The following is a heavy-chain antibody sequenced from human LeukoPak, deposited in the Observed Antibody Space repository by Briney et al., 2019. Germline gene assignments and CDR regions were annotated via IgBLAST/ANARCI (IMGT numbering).Heavy chain of an antibody. CDR3: ARGLLGDFDY. D-gene: IGHD3-10*01. CDR2: IRYDGSNK. J-gene: IGHJ4*02. Sequence: GGSLRLSCAASGFTFSSYGMHWVRQAPGKGLEWVAFIRYDGSNKYYADSVKGRFTISRDSAKNSLYLQLNSLRAEDTAVYYCARGLLGDFDYWGQGTLVTVSS. CDR1: GFTFSSYG. V-gene: IGHV3-30*02.